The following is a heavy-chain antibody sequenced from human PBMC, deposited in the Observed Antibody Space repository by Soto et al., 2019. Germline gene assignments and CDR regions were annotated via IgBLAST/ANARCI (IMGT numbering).Heavy chain of an antibody. D-gene: IGHD1-26*01. V-gene: IGHV4-31*03. CDR3: ASEWEHAVGYFDY. J-gene: IGHJ4*02. CDR2: IYYSGST. CDR1: GGSISSGGDY. Sequence: QVQLQESGPGLVKPSQTLSLTCTVSGGSISSGGDYWSWIRQHPGKGLEWIGYIYYSGSTYYNPSLKSRVTISVDTSKNQFSLKLSSVTAADTAVYYCASEWEHAVGYFDYWGQGTLVTVSS.